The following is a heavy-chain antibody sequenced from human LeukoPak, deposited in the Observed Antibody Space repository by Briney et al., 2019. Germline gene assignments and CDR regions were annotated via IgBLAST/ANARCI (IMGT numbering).Heavy chain of an antibody. D-gene: IGHD3-16*01. J-gene: IGHJ3*02. CDR2: ISYDGSNK. Sequence: GGSLRLSCAASGFTFSSYAMHWVRQAPGKGLEWVAVISYDGSNKYYADSVKGRFTISRDNSKNTLYLQMNSLRGEDTAVYYCTKGDDHDYVWGSYKSYVFAIWGQGTMVTVSS. V-gene: IGHV3-30-3*01. CDR1: GFTFSSYA. CDR3: TKGDDHDYVWGSYKSYVFAI.